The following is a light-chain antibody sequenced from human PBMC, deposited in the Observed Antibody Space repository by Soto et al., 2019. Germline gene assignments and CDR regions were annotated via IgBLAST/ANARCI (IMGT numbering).Light chain of an antibody. V-gene: IGKV1-33*01. CDR3: QHYDHLPIT. CDR2: DAS. Sequence: EIQMTQSPASLSASVGDRVTLTCQASQDVSNYLNCYQQKPGRAPRLLLYDASSWETGVPSRFSGSGSGTDFTLTISSLQPADVATYYCQHYDHLPITFGQGTRLEIK. CDR1: QDVSNY. J-gene: IGKJ5*01.